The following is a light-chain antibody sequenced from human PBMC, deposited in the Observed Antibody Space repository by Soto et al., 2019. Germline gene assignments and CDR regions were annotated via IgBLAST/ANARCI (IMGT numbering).Light chain of an antibody. CDR1: RNIGSW. CDR2: KAS. Sequence: DIQMNQSPSTLSASIGDRVTITCRASRNIGSWLAWYQQKAGKAPNLLIYKASTLETGVPSRFSGSASGTEFTLTISSLQPDDFATYYCQQHANYPITFGGGTKVDI. J-gene: IGKJ4*01. V-gene: IGKV1-5*03. CDR3: QQHANYPIT.